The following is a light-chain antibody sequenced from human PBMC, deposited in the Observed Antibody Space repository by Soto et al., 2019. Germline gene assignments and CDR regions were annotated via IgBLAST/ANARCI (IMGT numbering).Light chain of an antibody. Sequence: AIQLTQSPSSLSASVGDRVTITCRASQGIGSALAWYQQQPGRAPRLLLYDASVLDSGVPSRFSGSGSGTDFTLTISSLQPEDSATYSCQQFINSPRTFGPGTKVHIQ. CDR3: QQFINSPRT. V-gene: IGKV1D-13*01. CDR1: QGIGSA. CDR2: DAS. J-gene: IGKJ3*01.